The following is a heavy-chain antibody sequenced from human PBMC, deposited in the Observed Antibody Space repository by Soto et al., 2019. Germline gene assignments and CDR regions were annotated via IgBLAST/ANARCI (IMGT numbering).Heavy chain of an antibody. D-gene: IGHD1-26*01. CDR1: GGSFSCYY. CDR2: INHSGST. Sequence: SETLSLTCAVYGGSFSCYYWSWIRQPPGKGLEWIGEINHSGSTNYNPSLKSRVTISVDTSKNQFSLKLSSVTAADTAVYYCASFRVGQYGMDVWGQGTTVT. J-gene: IGHJ6*02. CDR3: ASFRVGQYGMDV. V-gene: IGHV4-34*01.